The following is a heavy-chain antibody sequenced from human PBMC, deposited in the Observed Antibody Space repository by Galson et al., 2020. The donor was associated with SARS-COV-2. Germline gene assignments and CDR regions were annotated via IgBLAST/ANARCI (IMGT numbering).Heavy chain of an antibody. V-gene: IGHV1-24*01. CDR3: ASSPSITGTTRENYYYYYGMDV. CDR1: GYTLTELS. D-gene: IGHD1-7*01. J-gene: IGHJ6*02. Sequence: ASVKVSCQVSGYTLTELSMHWVRQAPGKGLEWMGGFHPEDGETIYAQKFQGRVTMTEDTSTDTAYMELSSLRSEDTAVYYCASSPSITGTTRENYYYYYGMDVWGQGTTVTVSS. CDR2: FHPEDGET.